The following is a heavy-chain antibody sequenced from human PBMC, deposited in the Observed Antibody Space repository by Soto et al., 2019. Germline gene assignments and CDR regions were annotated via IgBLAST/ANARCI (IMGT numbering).Heavy chain of an antibody. CDR3: ARDHYDILTGIGFRRFDY. CDR1: GYTFTSYD. Sequence: ASVKVSCKASGYTFTSYDINWVRQATGQGLEWMGWMNPNSGNTGYAQKFQGRVTMTRNTSISTAYMELSSLRSEDTAVYYCARDHYDILTGIGFRRFDYWGQGTLVPVSS. J-gene: IGHJ4*02. D-gene: IGHD3-9*01. CDR2: MNPNSGNT. V-gene: IGHV1-8*01.